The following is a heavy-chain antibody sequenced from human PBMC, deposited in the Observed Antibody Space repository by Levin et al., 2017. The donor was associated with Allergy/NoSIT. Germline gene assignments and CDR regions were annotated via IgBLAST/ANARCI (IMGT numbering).Heavy chain of an antibody. V-gene: IGHV3-7*01. Sequence: GESLKISCAASGFTFSRYWMSWVRQAPGKGLEWMATIKQDGSEKYYVDSVKGRFTISRDNAKNSLYLQMNSLRAEDTAVYYCAGPWGSSWFYFDYWGQGTLVTVSS. J-gene: IGHJ4*02. CDR3: AGPWGSSWFYFDY. D-gene: IGHD6-13*01. CDR2: IKQDGSEK. CDR1: GFTFSRYW.